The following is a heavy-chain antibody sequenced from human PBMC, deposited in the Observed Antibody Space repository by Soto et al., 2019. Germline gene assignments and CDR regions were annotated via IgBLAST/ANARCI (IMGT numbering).Heavy chain of an antibody. CDR2: IIPIFGTA. CDR3: ASGSGSYNLYYFDY. CDR1: GGTFSSYA. J-gene: IGHJ4*02. D-gene: IGHD3-10*01. Sequence: QVQLVQSGAEVKKPGSSVKVSCKASGGTFSSYAISWVRQAPGQGLEWMGGIIPIFGTANYAQKFQGRVTITADESTSTAYMELCSLRSEDTAVYYCASGSGSYNLYYFDYWGQGTLVTVSS. V-gene: IGHV1-69*01.